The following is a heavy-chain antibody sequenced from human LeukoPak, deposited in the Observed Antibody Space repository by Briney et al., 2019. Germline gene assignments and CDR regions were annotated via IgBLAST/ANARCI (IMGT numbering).Heavy chain of an antibody. Sequence: PSETLSLTCAVYGASFSGYYWSWIRQPPRKGLEWIGEINHSGSTNYNPSLKSRVTISEDTSKNQFSLKLSSVTAADTAVYYCARATLQLERRPFDYWGQGTLVTVSS. CDR3: ARATLQLERRPFDY. V-gene: IGHV4-34*01. D-gene: IGHD1-1*01. CDR2: INHSGST. J-gene: IGHJ4*02. CDR1: GASFSGYY.